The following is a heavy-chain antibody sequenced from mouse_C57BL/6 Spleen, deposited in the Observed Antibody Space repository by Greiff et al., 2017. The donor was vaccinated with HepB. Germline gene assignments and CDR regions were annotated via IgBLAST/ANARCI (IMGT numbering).Heavy chain of an antibody. V-gene: IGHV1-82*01. CDR1: GYAFSSSW. CDR2: IYPGDGDT. J-gene: IGHJ4*01. D-gene: IGHD1-1*01. Sequence: QVQLKQSGPELVKPGASVKISCKASGYAFSSSWMNWVKQRPGKGLEWIGRIYPGDGDTNYNGKFKGKATLTADKSSSTAYMQLSSLTSEDSAVYFCAMPLLMYYAMDYWGQGTSVTVSS. CDR3: AMPLLMYYAMDY.